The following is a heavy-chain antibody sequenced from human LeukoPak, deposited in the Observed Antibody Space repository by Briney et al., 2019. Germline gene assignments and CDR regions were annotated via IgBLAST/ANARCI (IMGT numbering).Heavy chain of an antibody. CDR2: IYYSGSA. Sequence: SETLSLTCTVSGGSISSYYWSWIRQPPGKGLEWIGHIYYSGSAHSTHSPKSPVSISVDTFKNQFCLKLSSVTAADTAVYYCARDLDYASGVGAFDIWGQGTMVTVCS. CDR3: ARDLDYASGVGAFDI. CDR1: GGSISSYY. D-gene: IGHD3/OR15-3a*01. J-gene: IGHJ3*02. V-gene: IGHV4-59*01.